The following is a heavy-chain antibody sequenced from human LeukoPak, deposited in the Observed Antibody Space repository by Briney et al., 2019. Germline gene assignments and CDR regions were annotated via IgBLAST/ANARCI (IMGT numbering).Heavy chain of an antibody. Sequence: SETLSLTCTVSGGSISSGTYYWGWIRQPPGKGLEWIGSIHYSGSTYHSPSLKSRVTISVDTSKNQFSLKLSSVTAADTAVYYCARPYYDSSGRLYHFDYWGQGTLVTVSS. CDR2: IHYSGST. V-gene: IGHV4-39*01. CDR3: ARPYYDSSGRLYHFDY. CDR1: GGSISSGTYY. D-gene: IGHD3-22*01. J-gene: IGHJ4*02.